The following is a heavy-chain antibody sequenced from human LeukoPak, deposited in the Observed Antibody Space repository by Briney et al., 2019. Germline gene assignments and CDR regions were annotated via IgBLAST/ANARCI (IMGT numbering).Heavy chain of an antibody. CDR1: GYTFIDYY. CDR2: INPNSGDT. CDR3: ARGSTVGATESLGFDY. D-gene: IGHD1-26*01. V-gene: IGHV1-2*02. Sequence: ASVKVSCKASGYTFIDYYMHWVRQAPGQGLEWMGWINPNSGDTHYAQTFQGRVTMTRDTSISTAYMELSRLRSDDSAVYYCARGSTVGATESLGFDYWGQGTPVTVSS. J-gene: IGHJ4*02.